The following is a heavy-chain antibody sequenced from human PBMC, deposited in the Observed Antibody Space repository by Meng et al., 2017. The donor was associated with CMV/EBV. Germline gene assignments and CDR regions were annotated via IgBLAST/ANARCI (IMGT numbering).Heavy chain of an antibody. V-gene: IGHV1-18*01. CDR2: ISGYNDNT. Sequence: QVQLVQSGAEVRNPGASLKVSCKASGYTFTHHGISWVRQAPGQGLEWMGWISGYNDNTKYARHLQGRVTMTTDTSTNTAYMELRSLRSDDTAIYYCARDTMMIMSFDHWGPGTLVTVSS. CDR3: ARDTMMIMSFDH. J-gene: IGHJ4*02. D-gene: IGHD3-22*01. CDR1: GYTFTHHG.